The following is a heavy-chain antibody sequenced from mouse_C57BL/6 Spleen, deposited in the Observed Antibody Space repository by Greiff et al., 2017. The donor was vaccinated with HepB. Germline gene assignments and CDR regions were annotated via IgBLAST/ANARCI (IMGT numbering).Heavy chain of an antibody. CDR3: TFDGYY. CDR2: IDPENGDT. Sequence: EVQGVESGAELVRPGASVKLSCTASGFNIKDDYMHWVKQRPEQGLEWIGWIDPENGDTEYASKFQGKATITADTSSNTAYLQLSSLTSEDTAVYYCTFDGYYGGQGTSVTVAS. J-gene: IGHJ4*01. V-gene: IGHV14-4*01. D-gene: IGHD2-3*01. CDR1: GFNIKDDY.